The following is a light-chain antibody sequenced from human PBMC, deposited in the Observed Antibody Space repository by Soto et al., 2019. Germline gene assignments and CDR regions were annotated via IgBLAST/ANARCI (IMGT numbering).Light chain of an antibody. Sequence: EIVLTQSPGTLSLSPGERATLSCRASQSVSSSYLAWYQQKPGQAPRPLIYGASSSAIGIPDRFSGSGPGTDFTLNISRLEPEDFAVYYCQQYGSSPWTFGQGTKVEIK. CDR3: QQYGSSPWT. V-gene: IGKV3-20*01. CDR1: QSVSSSY. J-gene: IGKJ1*01. CDR2: GAS.